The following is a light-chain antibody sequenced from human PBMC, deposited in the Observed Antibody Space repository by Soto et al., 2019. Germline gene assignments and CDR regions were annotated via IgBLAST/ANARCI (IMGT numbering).Light chain of an antibody. V-gene: IGKV3-20*01. Sequence: EIVMTQSPTILSVSPGERATLSCRASQSVSSNLAWYQQKPGQAPRLLIYGVYTRAPGIPDRFSGSGSGTDFTLTISRLEPEDFAVYYCQQYGSSPWTFGQGTKVDIK. CDR2: GVY. CDR3: QQYGSSPWT. J-gene: IGKJ1*01. CDR1: QSVSSN.